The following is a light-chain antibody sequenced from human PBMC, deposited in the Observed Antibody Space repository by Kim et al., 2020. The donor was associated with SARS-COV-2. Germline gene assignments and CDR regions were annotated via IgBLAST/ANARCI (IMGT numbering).Light chain of an antibody. CDR2: DVN. CDR3: TSFTARLWV. CDR1: SGDY. J-gene: IGLJ1*01. Sequence: QSALTQPASVSGSPGQPITISCTGSSGDYVSWYQHHPGKAPKLLIYDVNKRPSGVSYRFSASKSGNTASLTISGLQAEDEADYYCTSFTARLWVFGSGTKVTVL. V-gene: IGLV2-14*03.